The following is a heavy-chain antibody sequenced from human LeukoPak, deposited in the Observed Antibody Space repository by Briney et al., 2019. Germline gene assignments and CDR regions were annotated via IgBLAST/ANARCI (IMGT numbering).Heavy chain of an antibody. CDR1: GGTFSSYA. Sequence: SVKVSCKAPGGTFSSYANSWVRQAPGQGLEWMGGIIPIFGTANYAQKFQGRVTITADESTSTAYMELSSLRSEDTAVYYCARLPLRSIAVGYYGMDVWGQGTTVTVSS. V-gene: IGHV1-69*13. D-gene: IGHD6-6*01. CDR2: IIPIFGTA. CDR3: ARLPLRSIAVGYYGMDV. J-gene: IGHJ6*02.